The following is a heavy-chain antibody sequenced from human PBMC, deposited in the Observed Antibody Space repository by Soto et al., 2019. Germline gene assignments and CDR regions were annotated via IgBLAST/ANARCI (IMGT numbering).Heavy chain of an antibody. CDR3: ARERYFDWLLFACPDY. CDR2: ITSKAYGGTT. J-gene: IGHJ4*02. V-gene: IGHV3-49*03. Sequence: GGSLRLSCTASGFTFGDYAMIWFRQAPGKGLEWVGFITSKAYGGTTEYAATVKGRFTISRDNAKNSLYLQMNSLRAEDTAVYYCARERYFDWLLFACPDYWGQGILVTVSS. CDR1: GFTFGDYA. D-gene: IGHD3-9*01.